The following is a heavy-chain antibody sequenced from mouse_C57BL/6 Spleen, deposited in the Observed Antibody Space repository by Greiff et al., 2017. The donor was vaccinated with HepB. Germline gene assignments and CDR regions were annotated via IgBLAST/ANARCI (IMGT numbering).Heavy chain of an antibody. CDR3: ARVGWDGEDYFDY. CDR1: GYSITSGYD. CDR2: ISYSGST. J-gene: IGHJ2*01. Sequence: DVQLQESGPGMVKPSQSLSLTCTVTGYSITSGYDWHWIRHFPGNKLEWMGYISYSGSTNYNPSLKSRISITHDTSKNHFFLKLNSVTTEDTATYYCARVGWDGEDYFDYWGQGTTLTVSS. V-gene: IGHV3-1*01. D-gene: IGHD4-1*01.